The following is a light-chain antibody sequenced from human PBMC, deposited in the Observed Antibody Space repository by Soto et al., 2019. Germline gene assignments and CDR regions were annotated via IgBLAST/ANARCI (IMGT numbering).Light chain of an antibody. CDR1: QSISSY. Sequence: DIQMTQSPSSLSASVGDRVTITCRASQSISSYLNWYQQKPGKAPKLLIYAASSLQSGVPSRFSGCGSWTDFTLTISSLQPEAFATYYGQQSYSTPPTFGQGTKVEIK. J-gene: IGKJ1*01. V-gene: IGKV1-39*01. CDR2: AAS. CDR3: QQSYSTPPT.